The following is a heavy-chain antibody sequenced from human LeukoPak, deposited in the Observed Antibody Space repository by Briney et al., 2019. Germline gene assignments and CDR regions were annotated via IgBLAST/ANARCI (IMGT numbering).Heavy chain of an antibody. CDR1: GGSISSSTYY. D-gene: IGHD3-16*01. CDR2: IYYTGTT. Sequence: SETLSLTCTVSGGSISSSTYYWGWLRQPPGQGLEWIEAIYYTGTTYYNPSLRSRVTISVDTSKNHFSLKLSSVTAADTALYYCASAPRQGSIGGLDYWGQGTLVTVSS. J-gene: IGHJ4*02. V-gene: IGHV4-39*02. CDR3: ASAPRQGSIGGLDY.